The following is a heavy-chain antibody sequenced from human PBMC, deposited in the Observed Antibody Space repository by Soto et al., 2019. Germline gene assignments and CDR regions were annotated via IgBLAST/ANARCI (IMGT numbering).Heavy chain of an antibody. CDR2: INHNTNT. V-gene: IGHV4-34*01. CDR3: AGAFRGVRGIITAYYFDY. J-gene: IGHJ4*02. CDR1: GGSFSDTY. D-gene: IGHD3-10*01. Sequence: PSETLSLTCAVYGGSFSDTYWNWFRQPPGKGLEWIGEINHNTNTIYNPSLTSRVTISVDTSKNQFSLKLSSVTAADTAVYYCAGAFRGVRGIITAYYFDYWGQGTLVTVS.